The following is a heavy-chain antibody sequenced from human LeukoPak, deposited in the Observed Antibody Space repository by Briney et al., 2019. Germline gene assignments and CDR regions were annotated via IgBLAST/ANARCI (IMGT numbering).Heavy chain of an antibody. Sequence: ASVKVSCKASGYTFTGYYMHWMRQAPGQGLEWKGWINPNSGGTNYAQKFQGRVTMTRDTSISTAYMELSRLRSDDTAVYYCARVRYDILTGYPHLDYWGQGTLVTVSS. D-gene: IGHD3-9*01. CDR1: GYTFTGYY. J-gene: IGHJ4*02. CDR2: INPNSGGT. V-gene: IGHV1-2*02. CDR3: ARVRYDILTGYPHLDY.